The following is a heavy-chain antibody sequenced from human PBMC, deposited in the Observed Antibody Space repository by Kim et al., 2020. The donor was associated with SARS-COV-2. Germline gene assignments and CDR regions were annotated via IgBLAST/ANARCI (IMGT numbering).Heavy chain of an antibody. CDR1: GFTFSSYA. Sequence: GGSLRLSCAASGFTFSSYAMHWVRQAPGKGLEWVAVISYDGSNKYYADSVKGRFTISRDNSKNTLYLQMNSLRAEDTAVYYCARFGGAARPLDYWGQGTLVTVSS. J-gene: IGHJ4*02. V-gene: IGHV3-30-3*01. D-gene: IGHD6-6*01. CDR2: ISYDGSNK. CDR3: ARFGGAARPLDY.